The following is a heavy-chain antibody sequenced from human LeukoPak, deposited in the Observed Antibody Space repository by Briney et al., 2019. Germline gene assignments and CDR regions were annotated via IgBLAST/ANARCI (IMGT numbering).Heavy chain of an antibody. Sequence: GGSLRLSCAASGFTFSYYYMSWIRQAPGKGLEWVSYTSSSGSTIYYADSVKGRFSISRDNAKNSLYLQMNSLRAEDTAVYYCARDRLRIFGVVTYMFDYWGQGTLVTVPS. CDR1: GFTFSYYY. CDR3: ARDRLRIFGVVTYMFDY. D-gene: IGHD3-3*01. V-gene: IGHV3-11*01. CDR2: TSSSGSTI. J-gene: IGHJ4*02.